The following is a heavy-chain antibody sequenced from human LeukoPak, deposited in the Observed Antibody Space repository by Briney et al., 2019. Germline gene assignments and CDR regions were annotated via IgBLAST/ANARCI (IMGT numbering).Heavy chain of an antibody. J-gene: IGHJ4*02. D-gene: IGHD3-22*01. V-gene: IGHV4-30-4*08. CDR3: ARASGYYDSSGYAPNFDY. CDR1: GGSISSSGYY. CDR2: IYYSGST. Sequence: SETLSLTCTVSGGSISSSGYYWGWIRQPPGKGLEWIGYIYYSGSTYYNPSLKSRVTISVDTSKNQFSLKLSSVTAADTAVYYCARASGYYDSSGYAPNFDYWGQGTLVTVSS.